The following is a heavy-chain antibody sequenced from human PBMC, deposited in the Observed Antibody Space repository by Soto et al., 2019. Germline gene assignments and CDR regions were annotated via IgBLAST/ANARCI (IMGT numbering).Heavy chain of an antibody. D-gene: IGHD3-3*01. Sequence: GGSLRLSCAAPGFTFSSYGMHWVRQAPGKGLEWVAVIWYDGSNKYYADSVKGRFTISRDNSKNTLYLQMNSLRAEDTAVYYCARAFTTLNEYFQHWGQGTLVTVSS. V-gene: IGHV3-33*01. J-gene: IGHJ1*01. CDR2: IWYDGSNK. CDR3: ARAFTTLNEYFQH. CDR1: GFTFSSYG.